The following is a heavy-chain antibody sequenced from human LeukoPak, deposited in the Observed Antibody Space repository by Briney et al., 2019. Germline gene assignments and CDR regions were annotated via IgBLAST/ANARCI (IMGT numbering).Heavy chain of an antibody. V-gene: IGHV1-2*02. J-gene: IGHJ4*02. Sequence: ASVKVSCKASAYTFTDYNVHWVRQAPGQRLEWMGWINPNSGGTNYAQKFQGRVTMTRDTSISTAYMELSGLRSDDTAVFYCARDLTFGGVIVRSNLFDYWGQGTLVTVSS. CDR1: AYTFTDYN. D-gene: IGHD3-16*02. CDR2: INPNSGGT. CDR3: ARDLTFGGVIVRSNLFDY.